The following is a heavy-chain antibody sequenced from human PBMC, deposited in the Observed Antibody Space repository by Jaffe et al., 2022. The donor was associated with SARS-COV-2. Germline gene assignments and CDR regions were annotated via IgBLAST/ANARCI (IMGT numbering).Heavy chain of an antibody. CDR1: GFTFSSYS. V-gene: IGHV3-48*01. J-gene: IGHJ6*03. Sequence: EVQLVESGGGLVQPGGSLRLSCAASGFTFSSYSMNWVRQAPGKGLEWVSYISSSSSTIYYADSVKGRFTISRDNAKNSLYLQMNSLRAEDTAVYYCARESYGYVPYYYYMDVWGKGTTVTVSS. CDR2: ISSSSSTI. D-gene: IGHD5-18*01. CDR3: ARESYGYVPYYYYMDV.